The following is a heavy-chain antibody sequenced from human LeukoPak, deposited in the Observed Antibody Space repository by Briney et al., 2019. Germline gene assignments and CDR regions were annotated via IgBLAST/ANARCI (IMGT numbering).Heavy chain of an antibody. D-gene: IGHD2-15*01. Sequence: HTGGSLRLSCAASGFTFGNYWMSWVRQTPGKGLEWVANINQDGSEKYSVDSVKGRFTISRDNAKNSLYLHMNSLRAEDTAVYYCARGEMRYCSGGSCYDYWGQGTLVTVSS. V-gene: IGHV3-7*01. CDR3: ARGEMRYCSGGSCYDY. J-gene: IGHJ4*02. CDR1: GFTFGNYW. CDR2: INQDGSEK.